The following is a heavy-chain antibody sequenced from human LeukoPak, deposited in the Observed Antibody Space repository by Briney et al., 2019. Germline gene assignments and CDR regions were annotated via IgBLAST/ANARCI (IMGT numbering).Heavy chain of an antibody. D-gene: IGHD4-23*01. CDR2: ISSSSITI. CDR3: ARDRGYSTFDY. Sequence: GGSLRLSCAASGFTFSSYSLNWVRQAPGKGLEWVSFISSSSITIYYADSVKGRFTISRDNAENSLYLQMNSLRVDDTAVYYCARDRGYSTFDYWGQGTLVTVSS. CDR1: GFTFSSYS. J-gene: IGHJ4*02. V-gene: IGHV3-48*04.